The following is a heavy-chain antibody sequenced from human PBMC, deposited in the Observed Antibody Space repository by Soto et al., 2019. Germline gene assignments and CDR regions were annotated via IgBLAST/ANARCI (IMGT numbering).Heavy chain of an antibody. CDR2: IDIGGNT. CDR3: ARGRGSTGYLGREHYFDY. CDR1: GFSVTNNY. V-gene: IGHV3-66*01. Sequence: EVQVVESGGGLVQPGGSLRLSCAASGFSVTNNYMNWVRQAPGKGLEWVSIIDIGGNTYYADSVKDRFTISRDNSRNTRYLQMDSLRAEDTAFYYGARGRGSTGYLGREHYFDYWGQGTLVTVSP. J-gene: IGHJ4*02. D-gene: IGHD2-2*01.